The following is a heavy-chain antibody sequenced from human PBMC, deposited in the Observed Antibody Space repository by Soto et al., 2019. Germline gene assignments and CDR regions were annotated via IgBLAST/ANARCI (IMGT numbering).Heavy chain of an antibody. Sequence: ASVKVSCKASGYTFTGYYMHWMRKAPGQGLEWMGWINPNSGGTNYAQKFQGWVTMTRDTSISTAYMELSRLRSDDTAVYYCARERVLWAEYYYYYYGMDVWGQGTTVTVSS. CDR2: INPNSGGT. V-gene: IGHV1-2*04. CDR3: ARERVLWAEYYYYYYGMDV. CDR1: GYTFTGYY. J-gene: IGHJ6*02. D-gene: IGHD3-10*01.